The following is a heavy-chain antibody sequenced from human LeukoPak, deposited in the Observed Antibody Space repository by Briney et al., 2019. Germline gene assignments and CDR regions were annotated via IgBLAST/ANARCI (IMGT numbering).Heavy chain of an antibody. CDR2: INHSGST. D-gene: IGHD3-22*01. CDR3: ARGHGGYYYDSSGYYLFG. CDR1: GGSFSGYY. Sequence: PSETLSLTYAVYGGSFSGYYWSWLRQPPGKGLDWIGGINHSGSTNYNPSLKSRVTISVDTSKNQFSLKLSSVTAADTAVYYCARGHGGYYYDSSGYYLFGWGQGTLVTVSS. J-gene: IGHJ4*02. V-gene: IGHV4-34*01.